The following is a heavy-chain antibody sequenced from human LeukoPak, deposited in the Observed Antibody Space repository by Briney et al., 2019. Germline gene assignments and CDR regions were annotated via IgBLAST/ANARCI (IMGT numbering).Heavy chain of an antibody. CDR2: ISSSGSTI. CDR3: AKDLTYGSGAAAY. J-gene: IGHJ4*02. CDR1: GFTFSDYY. V-gene: IGHV3-11*04. D-gene: IGHD3-10*01. Sequence: GGSLRLSCAASGFTFSDYYMSWIRQAPGKGLEWVSYISSSGSTIYYADSVKGRFTISRDNAKNSLYLQMNSLRAEDTAVYYCAKDLTYGSGAAAYWGQGTLVTVSS.